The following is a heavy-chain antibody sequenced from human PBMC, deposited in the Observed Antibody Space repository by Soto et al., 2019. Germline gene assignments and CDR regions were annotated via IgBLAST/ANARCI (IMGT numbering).Heavy chain of an antibody. V-gene: IGHV1-3*01. J-gene: IGHJ4*02. CDR3: ATLEWLSIDY. D-gene: IGHD3-3*01. Sequence: ASVKDSRKACGYTFTSYAMHWVRQAPGQRLEWMGWINAGNGNTKYSQKFQGRVTITRDTSASTAAMELSSLRSDDTAVYNCATLEWLSIDYWGQGTLVTVSS. CDR1: GYTFTSYA. CDR2: INAGNGNT.